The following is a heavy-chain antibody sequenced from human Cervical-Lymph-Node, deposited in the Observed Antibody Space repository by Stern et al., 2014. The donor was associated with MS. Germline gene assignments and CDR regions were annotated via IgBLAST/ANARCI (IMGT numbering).Heavy chain of an antibody. Sequence: QLVESGPGLVKPSETLSLTCTVSNDSISSSDYYWAWIRQSPERGLEWIGSVYQTASTYDNPSLASRVNISIDTAKNQFSLRLSSVTAADTAIYFCARQTFYTTSSVSRYFDVWGRGSLVTVSS. D-gene: IGHD6-6*01. V-gene: IGHV4-39*01. CDR3: ARQTFYTTSSVSRYFDV. CDR2: VYQTAST. CDR1: NDSISSSDYY. J-gene: IGHJ2*01.